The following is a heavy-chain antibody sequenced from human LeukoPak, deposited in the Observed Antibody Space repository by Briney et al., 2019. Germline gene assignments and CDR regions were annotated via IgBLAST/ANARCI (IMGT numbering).Heavy chain of an antibody. Sequence: GGSLRLSCAASGFTFSTYAMSWVRQAPGKGLEWVSAISGSGDSTYYADSVKGRFIISRDYSKNTLYLQMNSLRAEDTAVYYCATTRRYSGSWDRGFFDYWGQGTLVTVSS. CDR2: ISGSGDST. D-gene: IGHD6-13*01. V-gene: IGHV3-23*01. CDR3: ATTRRYSGSWDRGFFDY. CDR1: GFTFSTYA. J-gene: IGHJ4*02.